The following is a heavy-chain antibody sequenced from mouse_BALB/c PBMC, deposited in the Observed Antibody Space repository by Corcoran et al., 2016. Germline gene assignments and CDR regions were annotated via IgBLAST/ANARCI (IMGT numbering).Heavy chain of an antibody. D-gene: IGHD1-1*01. CDR2: ISDDGTN. CDR1: GYSITSGYY. Sequence: DVQLQESGPGLVKPSQSLSLTCSVTGYSITSGYYWNWIRQFPGNKLEWMGYISDDGTNKYNPSLKNRISITRDTSKNQFFLKLNSVTTEDTATYYGARERYYDGYAMDYWGQGTSVTISS. J-gene: IGHJ4*01. CDR3: ARERYYDGYAMDY. V-gene: IGHV3-6*02.